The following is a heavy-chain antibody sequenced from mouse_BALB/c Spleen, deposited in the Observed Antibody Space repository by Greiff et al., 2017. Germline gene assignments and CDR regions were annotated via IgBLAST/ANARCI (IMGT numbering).Heavy chain of an antibody. V-gene: IGHV1-55*01. J-gene: IGHJ2*01. D-gene: IGHD2-10*02. Sequence: VQLQQPGAELVRPGASVKLSCKASGYTFTSYWMNWVKQRPGQGLEWIGNIYPGSGSTNYDEKFKSKGTLTVDTSSSTAYMHLSSLTSEDSAVYYCTRQKYGNYDFSLDYWGQGTTLTVSS. CDR3: TRQKYGNYDFSLDY. CDR1: GYTFTSYW. CDR2: IYPGSGST.